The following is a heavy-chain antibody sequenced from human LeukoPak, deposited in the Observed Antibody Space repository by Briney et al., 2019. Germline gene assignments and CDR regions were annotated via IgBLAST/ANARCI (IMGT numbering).Heavy chain of an antibody. V-gene: IGHV4-30-4*01. CDR1: GGSISSGDYY. Sequence: SETLSLTCTVSGGSISSGDYYWSWIRQPPGKGLEWIGYIYYSGSTYYNPSLKSRVTISVDTSKNQFSLKLSSVTAADTAVYYCARALGFRESTDAFDIWGQGTMVTVSS. D-gene: IGHD3-10*01. J-gene: IGHJ3*02. CDR3: ARALGFRESTDAFDI. CDR2: IYYSGST.